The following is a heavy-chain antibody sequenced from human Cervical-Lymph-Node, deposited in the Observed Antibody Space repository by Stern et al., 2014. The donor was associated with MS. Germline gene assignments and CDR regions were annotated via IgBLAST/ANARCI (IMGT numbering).Heavy chain of an antibody. CDR2: INTGNGDT. J-gene: IGHJ4*02. V-gene: IGHV1-3*04. CDR1: GYTFIDYP. Sequence: QMQLVQSGAELKKPGASTRVSCKTSGYTFIDYPIHWVRQAPGQGLEWVGWINTGNGDTRYSPKLQGRITITRDTSASTAYMELRRLRSEDTATYYCSSNAFDYWGQGTLVTVSS. CDR3: SSNAFDY.